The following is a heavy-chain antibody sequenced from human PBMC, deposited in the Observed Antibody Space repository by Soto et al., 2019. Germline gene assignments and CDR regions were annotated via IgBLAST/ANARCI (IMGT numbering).Heavy chain of an antibody. Sequence: GGSLRLSCAASGFTFSSYGMHWVRQAPGKGLEWVAVIWYDGSNKYYADSVKGRFTISRDNSKNTLYLQMNSLRAEDTAVYYCARDYLSGYDLNIDYWGQGTLVTVSS. CDR3: ARDYLSGYDLNIDY. D-gene: IGHD5-12*01. CDR2: IWYDGSNK. V-gene: IGHV3-33*01. CDR1: GFTFSSYG. J-gene: IGHJ4*02.